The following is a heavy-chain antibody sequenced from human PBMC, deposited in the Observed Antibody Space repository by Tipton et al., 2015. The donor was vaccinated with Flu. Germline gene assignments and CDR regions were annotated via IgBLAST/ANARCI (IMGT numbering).Heavy chain of an antibody. CDR1: GGSVSSSDFY. V-gene: IGHV4-39*07. Sequence: LRLSCTVSGGSVSSSDFYWGWVRQPPGKGPEWIGSIYHSGSTFYHPSLKSRVTISVDTSKNQFSLKLSSVTAADTAVYYCARDGGVGSGWSYSGGNYYYGMDVWGQGTTVIVSS. CDR3: ARDGGVGSGWSYSGGNYYYGMDV. J-gene: IGHJ6*02. CDR2: IYHSGST. D-gene: IGHD6-19*01.